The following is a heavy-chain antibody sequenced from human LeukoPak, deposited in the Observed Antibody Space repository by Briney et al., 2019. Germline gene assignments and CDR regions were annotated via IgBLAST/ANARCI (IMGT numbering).Heavy chain of an antibody. CDR2: INPNSGGT. CDR1: GYTFTGYY. CDR3: ARGGGPTYLYCSSTSCYGYFDY. D-gene: IGHD2-2*01. J-gene: IGHJ4*02. V-gene: IGHV1-2*02. Sequence: ASVTVSCKASGYTFTGYYMHWVRRAPGQGLEWMGWINPNSGGTNYAQKFQGRVTMTRDTSISTAYMELSRLRSDDTAVYYCARGGGPTYLYCSSTSCYGYFDYWGQGTLVTVSS.